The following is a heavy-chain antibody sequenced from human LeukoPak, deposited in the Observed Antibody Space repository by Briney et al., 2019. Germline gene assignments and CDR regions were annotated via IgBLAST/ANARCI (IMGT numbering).Heavy chain of an antibody. V-gene: IGHV1-69*04. CDR2: IIPILGIA. CDR1: GGTFSSYA. J-gene: IGHJ4*02. D-gene: IGHD4-17*01. Sequence: SVKVSCEASGGTFSSYAISWVRQAPGQGLEWMGRIIPILGIANYAQKFQGRVTITADKSTSTAYMELSSLRSEDTAVYYCARGSSYGDPRPYWGQGTLVTVSS. CDR3: ARGSSYGDPRPY.